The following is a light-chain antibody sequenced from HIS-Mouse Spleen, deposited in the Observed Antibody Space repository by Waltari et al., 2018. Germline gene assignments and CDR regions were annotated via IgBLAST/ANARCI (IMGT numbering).Light chain of an antibody. CDR2: WNN. CDR3: AAWDDSLSGVV. J-gene: IGLJ2*01. V-gene: IGLV1-47*01. CDR1: SSNIGSNY. Sequence: QSVLTQPPSASGTPGQRVTISCSGSSSNIGSNYVYWYQQHPGTAPKLLSYWNNQRPSGVPDRFSGSKSGTSASLAISGRRSEDEADYYCAAWDDSLSGVVFGGGTKLTVL.